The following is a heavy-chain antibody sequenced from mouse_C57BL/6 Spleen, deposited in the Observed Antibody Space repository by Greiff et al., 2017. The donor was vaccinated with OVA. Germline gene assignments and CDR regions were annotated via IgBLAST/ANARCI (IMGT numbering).Heavy chain of an antibody. CDR3: ARRDWYFAV. V-gene: IGHV2-2*01. CDR2: IWSGGST. Sequence: VKLVESGPGLVQPSQSLSITCTVSGFSLTSYGVHWVRQSPGKGLEWLGVIWSGGSTDYNAAFISRLSISKDNSKSQVFFKMSSLQADDTAIYYCARRDWYFAVWGTGTTVTVSS. J-gene: IGHJ1*03. CDR1: GFSLTSYG.